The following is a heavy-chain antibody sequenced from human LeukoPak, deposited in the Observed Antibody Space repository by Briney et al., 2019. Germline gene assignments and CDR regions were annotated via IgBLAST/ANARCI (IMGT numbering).Heavy chain of an antibody. Sequence: PSETLSLTCTVSGGSIKNHYWSWIRQPPGKRLEWIGHSHYSGNTYQNPSLKSRVTISVDTSKNQFSLKLNSVTAADTAVYYCAPGGAAAGSYNWFDPFGQGTLVIVSS. CDR3: APGGAAAGSYNWFDP. V-gene: IGHV4-59*11. D-gene: IGHD6-13*01. CDR2: SHYSGNT. J-gene: IGHJ5*02. CDR1: GGSIKNHY.